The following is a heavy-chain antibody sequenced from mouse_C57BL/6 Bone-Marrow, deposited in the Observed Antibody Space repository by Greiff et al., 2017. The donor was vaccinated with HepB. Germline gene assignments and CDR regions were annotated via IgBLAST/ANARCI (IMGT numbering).Heavy chain of an antibody. J-gene: IGHJ4*01. CDR1: GFSFNTYA. CDR3: VRGGPDYDPYYYAMDY. V-gene: IGHV10-1*01. CDR2: IRSKSNNYAT. D-gene: IGHD2-4*01. Sequence: EVQGVESGGGLVQPKGSLKLSCAASGFSFNTYAMNWVRQAPGKGLEWVARIRSKSNNYATYYADSVKDRFTISRDDSESMLYLQMNNLKTEDTAMYYCVRGGPDYDPYYYAMDYWGQGTSVTVSS.